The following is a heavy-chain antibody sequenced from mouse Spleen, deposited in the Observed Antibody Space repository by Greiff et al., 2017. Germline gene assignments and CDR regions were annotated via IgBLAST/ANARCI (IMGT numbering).Heavy chain of an antibody. CDR3: AREIYYGSSDCDY. CDR2: ISSGSSTI. J-gene: IGHJ2*01. CDR1: GFTFSDYG. D-gene: IGHD1-1*01. Sequence: EVKLMESGGGLVKPGGSLKLSCAASGFTFSDYGMHWVRQAPEKGLEWVAYISSGSSTIYYADTVKGRFTISRDNAKNTLFLQMTSLRSEDTAMYYCAREIYYGSSDCDYWGQGTTLTVSS. V-gene: IGHV5-17*01.